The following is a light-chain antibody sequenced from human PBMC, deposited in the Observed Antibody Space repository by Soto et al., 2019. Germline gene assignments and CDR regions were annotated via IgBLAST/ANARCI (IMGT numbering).Light chain of an antibody. V-gene: IGKV1-39*01. CDR3: QQAYTMPRT. J-gene: IGKJ1*01. Sequence: DIQMTQSPSSLSASIGDRVTITCRAGQNIKTYLNWYQHKTGKAPQALIFRASNLQTGVPSIFSGTGSGTDFTLTINSLQPDDFATYYCQQAYTMPRTFGQGTTVEVK. CDR2: RAS. CDR1: QNIKTY.